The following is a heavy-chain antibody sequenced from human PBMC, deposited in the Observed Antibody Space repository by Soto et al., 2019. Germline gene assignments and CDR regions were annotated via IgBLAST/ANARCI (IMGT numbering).Heavy chain of an antibody. D-gene: IGHD3-16*01. CDR1: GFTFVDYW. Sequence: EVQLVESGGGLVQPGGSLRLSCAASGFTFVDYWMTWVRQPPGKGLEWVANIKADGGEQYYVDSVKGRFTISRDNAKNSLYLQMNSLRAEDTAVYYCARDPAFGAFDIWGQGTMVTVSS. V-gene: IGHV3-7*01. CDR3: ARDPAFGAFDI. CDR2: IKADGGEQ. J-gene: IGHJ3*02.